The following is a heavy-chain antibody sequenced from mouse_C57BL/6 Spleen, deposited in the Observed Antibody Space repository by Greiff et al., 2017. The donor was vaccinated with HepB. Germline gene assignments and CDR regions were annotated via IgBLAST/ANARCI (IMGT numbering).Heavy chain of an antibody. CDR1: GYTFTSYW. CDR3: ALRQLRRTWFAY. D-gene: IGHD3-2*02. V-gene: IGHV1-55*01. J-gene: IGHJ3*01. Sequence: QVQLQQPGAELVKPGASVKMSCKASGYTFTSYWITWVKQRPGQGLEWIGDIYPGSGSTNYNEKFKSKATLTVDTSSSTAYMQLSSLTSEDSAVYYCALRQLRRTWFAYWGQGTLVTVSA. CDR2: IYPGSGST.